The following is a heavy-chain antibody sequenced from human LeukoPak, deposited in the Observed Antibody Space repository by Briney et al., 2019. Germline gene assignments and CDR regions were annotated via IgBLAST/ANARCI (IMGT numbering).Heavy chain of an antibody. CDR2: ISAYNGNT. CDR3: ASALWSAKGY. D-gene: IGHD3-3*01. CDR1: GGTFSSYA. Sequence: GSSVKVSCKASGGTFSSYAISWVRQAPGQGLEWMGWISAYNGNTNYAQKLQGRVTMTTDTSTSTAYMELRSLRSDDTAVYYCASALWSAKGYWGQGTLVTVSS. V-gene: IGHV1-18*01. J-gene: IGHJ4*02.